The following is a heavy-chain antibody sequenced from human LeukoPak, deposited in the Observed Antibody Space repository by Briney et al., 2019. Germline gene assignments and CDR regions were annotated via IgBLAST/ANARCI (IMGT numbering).Heavy chain of an antibody. J-gene: IGHJ3*02. Sequence: GGSLRLSCAASGFTFSSYSMNWVRQAPGKGLEWVSSISSSSSYIYYADSVKGRFTISRDNAKNSLHLQMNSLRAEDTAVFYCARDTAVGDSLDIWGQGTMVTVSS. D-gene: IGHD1-26*01. CDR2: ISSSSSYI. CDR1: GFTFSSYS. CDR3: ARDTAVGDSLDI. V-gene: IGHV3-21*01.